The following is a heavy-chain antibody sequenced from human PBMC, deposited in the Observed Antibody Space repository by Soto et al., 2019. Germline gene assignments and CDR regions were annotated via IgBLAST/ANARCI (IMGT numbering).Heavy chain of an antibody. CDR2: IYYSGST. D-gene: IGHD1-26*01. Sequence: QVQLQESGPGLVKPSETLSLTCTVSGGSVSSGSYYWSWIRQPPGKGLEGIGYIYYSGSTNYNPSLKSRVTISVDTSKDQFALELSSVTAAGTAVYYCARGGEGATPGGFDPWGQGTLVTVSS. V-gene: IGHV4-61*01. CDR1: GGSVSSGSYY. CDR3: ARGGEGATPGGFDP. J-gene: IGHJ5*02.